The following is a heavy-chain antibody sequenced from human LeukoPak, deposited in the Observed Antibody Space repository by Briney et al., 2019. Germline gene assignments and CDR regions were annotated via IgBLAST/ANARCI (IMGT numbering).Heavy chain of an antibody. CDR1: GFTFSSYE. J-gene: IGHJ4*02. Sequence: GGSLRLSCAASGFTFSSYEMNWVRQAPGKGLEWVSYISSSGSTIYYADSVKGRFTISRDNAKNSLYLQTNSLRAEDTAVYYCARDPPYYYGSKEENFDYWGQGTLVTVSS. D-gene: IGHD3-10*01. CDR2: ISSSGSTI. V-gene: IGHV3-48*03. CDR3: ARDPPYYYGSKEENFDY.